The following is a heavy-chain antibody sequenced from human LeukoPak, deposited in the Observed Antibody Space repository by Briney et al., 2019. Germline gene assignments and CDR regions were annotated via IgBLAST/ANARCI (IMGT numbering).Heavy chain of an antibody. CDR3: SVRGVVEDTWFDP. J-gene: IGHJ5*02. D-gene: IGHD3-10*01. CDR2: ISGSTGST. CDR1: GFTFSSYA. V-gene: IGHV3-23*01. Sequence: QPGGSLSLSCAASGFTFSSYAMSWVRQAPGKGLEWVSAISGSTGSTYYADFVKGRFTVSRDNSKNTLYLQMNSLRAEDTAVYYCSVRGVVEDTWFDPWGQGTLVTVSS.